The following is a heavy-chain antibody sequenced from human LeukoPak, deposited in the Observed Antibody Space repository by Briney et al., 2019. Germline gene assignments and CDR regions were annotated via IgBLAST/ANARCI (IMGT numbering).Heavy chain of an antibody. CDR1: GFTFSSYA. V-gene: IGHV3-30*04. D-gene: IGHD4/OR15-4a*01. J-gene: IGHJ4*02. CDR3: ARGDDDYADPIEDSSIDY. Sequence: GGSLRLSCAASGFTFSSYAMHWVRQAPGRGLEWVAVISYDGSQKYYADSVKGRFTISRDNSKNTLYLQMNILRVEDTAVYYCARGDDDYADPIEDSSIDYWGQGTLVSVSS. CDR2: ISYDGSQK.